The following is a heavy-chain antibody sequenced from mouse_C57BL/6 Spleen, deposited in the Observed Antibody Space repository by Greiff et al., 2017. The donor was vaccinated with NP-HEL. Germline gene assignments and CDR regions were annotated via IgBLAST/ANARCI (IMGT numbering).Heavy chain of an antibody. Sequence: VQLQQSGAELARPGASVKMSCKASGYTFTSYTMHWVKQRPGQGLEWIGYINPSSGYTKYNQKFKDKATLTADKSSSTAYMQLSSLTSEDSAVYDCARGGYETTGYFDVWGTGTTVTVSS. D-gene: IGHD3-1*01. CDR3: ARGGYETTGYFDV. CDR2: INPSSGYT. J-gene: IGHJ1*03. CDR1: GYTFTSYT. V-gene: IGHV1-4*01.